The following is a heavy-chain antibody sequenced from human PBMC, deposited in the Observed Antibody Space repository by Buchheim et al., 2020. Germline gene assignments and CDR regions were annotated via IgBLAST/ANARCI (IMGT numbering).Heavy chain of an antibody. CDR3: ARVRIWGTSNYYGMDV. J-gene: IGHJ6*02. CDR2: INPSGTTI. Sequence: EVQLVESGGGLVQPGGSLRLSCAASGFTFSIFGMNWVRQAPGKGLEWVSYINPSGTTISYADSVRGRCTMSRDTAKSSPYLQMDSLRAEDTAVYYCARVRIWGTSNYYGMDVWGQGTT. CDR1: GFTFSIFG. D-gene: IGHD7-27*01. V-gene: IGHV3-48*04.